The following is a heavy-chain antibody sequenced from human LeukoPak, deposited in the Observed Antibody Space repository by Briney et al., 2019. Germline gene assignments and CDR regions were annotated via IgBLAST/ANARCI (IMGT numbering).Heavy chain of an antibody. CDR2: IYSGGST. CDR1: GFTVSSNY. V-gene: IGHV3-53*01. Sequence: GGSLRLSCAASGFTVSSNYMSWVRQAPGKGLEWVSVIYSGGSTYYADSVKGRFTISRDNSKNTLYLQMNSLRAEDTAVYYCARAILGGSHAFVIWDQGTMVTVSS. D-gene: IGHD3-16*01. CDR3: ARAILGGSHAFVI. J-gene: IGHJ3*02.